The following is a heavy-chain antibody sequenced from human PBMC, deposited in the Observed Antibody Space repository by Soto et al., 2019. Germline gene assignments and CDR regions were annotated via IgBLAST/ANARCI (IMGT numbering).Heavy chain of an antibody. Sequence: ASVKVSCKASGYTFTSYAMHWVRQAPGQRLDWMGWINAGNGNTKYSQKFQGRVTITRDMSTSTAYMELSSLRSEDTAVYYCAADRGGSSSWLPSGYYMDVWGKGTTVTVSS. CDR3: AADRGGSSSWLPSGYYMDV. CDR2: INAGNGNT. V-gene: IGHV1-3*01. CDR1: GYTFTSYA. J-gene: IGHJ6*03. D-gene: IGHD6-13*01.